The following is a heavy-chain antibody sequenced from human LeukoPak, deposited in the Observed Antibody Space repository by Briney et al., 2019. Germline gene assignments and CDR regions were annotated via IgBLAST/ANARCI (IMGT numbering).Heavy chain of an antibody. CDR1: GFTFSSHA. V-gene: IGHV3-23*01. CDR3: ATLFTSSPRGWFDP. D-gene: IGHD2-2*01. Sequence: GGSLRLSCAASGFTFSSHAMNWVRQAPGKGLEWVSGISGSGGSTYYADSVKGRFTISRDNSKNSLYLQMNSLRAEDTALYYCATLFTSSPRGWFDPWGQGTLVTVSS. CDR2: ISGSGGST. J-gene: IGHJ5*02.